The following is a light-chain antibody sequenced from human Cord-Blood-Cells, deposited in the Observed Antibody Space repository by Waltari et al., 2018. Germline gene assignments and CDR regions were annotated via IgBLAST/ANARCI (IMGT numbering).Light chain of an antibody. V-gene: IGLV2-14*03. Sequence: QSALTQPASVSGSPGQSITISCTGTSSDVGGYNYVSWYQQHPGKAPKLMIYDVSHRPSGVSKRFSGSKSGNTASLTISGLQAEAEADYYCSSYTSSSTWVFGGGTKLTVL. CDR1: SSDVGGYNY. CDR3: SSYTSSSTWV. J-gene: IGLJ3*02. CDR2: DVS.